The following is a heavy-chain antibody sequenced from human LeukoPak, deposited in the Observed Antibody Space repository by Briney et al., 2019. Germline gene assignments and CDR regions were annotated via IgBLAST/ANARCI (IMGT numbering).Heavy chain of an antibody. CDR3: ARDPPERVDV. Sequence: ASVKVSCKASGGTFSSYAISWVRQAPGQGLEWMGGIIPIFGTANYAQKFQGRVTITADESTSTAYMELSSLRSEDTAVYYCARDPPERVDVWGQGTTVTVSS. CDR1: GGTFSSYA. J-gene: IGHJ6*02. V-gene: IGHV1-69*13. CDR2: IIPIFGTA.